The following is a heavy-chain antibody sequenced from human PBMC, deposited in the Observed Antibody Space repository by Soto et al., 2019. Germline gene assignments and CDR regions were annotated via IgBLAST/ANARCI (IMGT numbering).Heavy chain of an antibody. CDR3: ALSRGDCSCGGCYSIWCDP. CDR1: GFSLSTSGVG. D-gene: IGHD2-15*01. J-gene: IGHJ5*02. CDR2: IYWDDDK. Sequence: QITLKESGPTLVKPTQTLTLTCTFSGFSLSTSGVGVGWIRQPPGKALEWLALIYWDDDKRYSPSLKSRLTITETTSNNQLDLTMTNIDPVDTAPYYCALSRGDCSCGGCYSIWCDPWGQGTLVTVSS. V-gene: IGHV2-5*02.